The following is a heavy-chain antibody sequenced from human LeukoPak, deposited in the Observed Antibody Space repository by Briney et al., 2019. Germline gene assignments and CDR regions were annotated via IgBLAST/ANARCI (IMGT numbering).Heavy chain of an antibody. CDR2: IRYDGSNT. V-gene: IGHV3-30*02. D-gene: IGHD2-2*02. CDR1: GFTFSSYG. J-gene: IGHJ3*02. Sequence: GGSLRLSCAASGFTFSSYGMHWVRQAPGKGLEWVAFIRYDGSNTYYADSVKGRFTISRDNSKNTLYLQMNSLRAEDTAVYYCAKAPVVPAAISAFDIWGQGTMVTVSS. CDR3: AKAPVVPAAISAFDI.